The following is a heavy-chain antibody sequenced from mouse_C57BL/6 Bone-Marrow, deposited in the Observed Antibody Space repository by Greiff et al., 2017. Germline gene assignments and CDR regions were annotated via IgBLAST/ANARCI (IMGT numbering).Heavy chain of an antibody. Sequence: QVQLQQPGAELVKPGASVKLSCKASGYTFTNYWMHWVKQRPGQGLEWIGMIHPNSGSTNYNEKFKGKATLTVDKSSSTAYMQLSSLTSEDSAVYSCASELTGGVYWGQGTTLTVSS. V-gene: IGHV1-64*01. CDR3: ASELTGGVY. J-gene: IGHJ2*01. D-gene: IGHD4-1*01. CDR2: IHPNSGST. CDR1: GYTFTNYW.